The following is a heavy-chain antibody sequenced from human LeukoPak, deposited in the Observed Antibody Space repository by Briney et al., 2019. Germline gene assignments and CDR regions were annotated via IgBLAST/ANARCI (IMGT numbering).Heavy chain of an antibody. J-gene: IGHJ6*04. CDR3: AAGVRSGGMDV. V-gene: IGHV1-58*01. CDR1: GFTFTSSA. Sequence: GASVKVSCTASGFTFTSSAVQWVRQARGQRLEWIGWIVVGSGNTNHAQKFQERVTITRDMSTSTAYMELSSLRSEDTAVYYCAAGVRSGGMDVWGKGTTVTVSS. CDR2: IVVGSGNT.